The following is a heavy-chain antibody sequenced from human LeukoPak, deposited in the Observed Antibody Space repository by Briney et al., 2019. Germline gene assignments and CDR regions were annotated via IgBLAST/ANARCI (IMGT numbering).Heavy chain of an antibody. CDR2: IYHSGST. CDR3: ASRTGCYSSYYYYYYMDV. V-gene: IGHV4-38-2*02. J-gene: IGHJ6*03. Sequence: SETLSLTCTVSGYSISSGYYWGWIRQPPGKGLEWIGSIYHSGSTYYNPSPKSRVTISVDTSKNQFSLKLSSVTAADTAVYYCASRTGCYSSYYYYYYMDVWGKGTTVTVSS. CDR1: GYSISSGYY. D-gene: IGHD2-2*02.